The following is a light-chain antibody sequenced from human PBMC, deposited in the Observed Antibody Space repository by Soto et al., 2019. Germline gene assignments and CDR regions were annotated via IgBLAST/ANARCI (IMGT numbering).Light chain of an antibody. J-gene: IGKJ2*01. CDR1: LDIDNY. CDR3: QHYHNLPMYT. Sequence: DIQMTQSPSSLSASVGDRDTITCQASLDIDNYLNWYQQKPGEAPKLVIYDASILETGVPSRFSGSGSGTDFTFTISSLQPEDVATYYCQHYHNLPMYTFGQGTRLEIK. CDR2: DAS. V-gene: IGKV1-33*01.